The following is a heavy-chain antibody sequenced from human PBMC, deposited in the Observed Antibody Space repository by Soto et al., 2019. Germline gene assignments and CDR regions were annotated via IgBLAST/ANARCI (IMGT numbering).Heavy chain of an antibody. CDR1: GFAFSRYG. CDR2: ISSDGSLQ. J-gene: IGHJ4*02. V-gene: IGHV3-30*03. CDR3: VSDRGYGHASVPYS. Sequence: QAQLVESGGGVVQPGRSLRLSCAASGFAFSRYGMHWVRQAPGKGLEWVAVISSDGSLQHYADSVKGRFTISRDNSKTMVLLQMSSLRAEDTAVYYCVSDRGYGHASVPYSWGQGTLVSVSS. D-gene: IGHD5-18*01.